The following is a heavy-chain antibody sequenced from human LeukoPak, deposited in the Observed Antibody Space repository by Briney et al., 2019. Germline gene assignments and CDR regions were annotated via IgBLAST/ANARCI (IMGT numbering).Heavy chain of an antibody. D-gene: IGHD2-2*01. Sequence: SVKVSCKASGGTFSSYAISWVRQAPGQGLEWMGRIIPIFGTANYAQKFQGRVTITTDESTSTAYMELSSLRSEDTAVYYCASLSNAQYAFDIGGQGTMVTVSS. CDR3: ASLSNAQYAFDI. J-gene: IGHJ3*02. V-gene: IGHV1-69*05. CDR1: GGTFSSYA. CDR2: IIPIFGTA.